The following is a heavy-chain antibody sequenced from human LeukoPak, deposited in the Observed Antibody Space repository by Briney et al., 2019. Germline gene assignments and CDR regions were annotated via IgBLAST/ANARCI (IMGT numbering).Heavy chain of an antibody. CDR2: VNPNSGNT. J-gene: IGHJ4*02. D-gene: IGHD3-16*02. Sequence: ASVKVSCKTSGYTFTIYDINWVREATGQGLECGGWVNPNSGNTGYKQSFQGRLTFTRDTSIGTAYMELSSLRPEDTAVYYRARGWETYRKEFDYWGQGTLVTVSA. CDR3: ARGWETYRKEFDY. CDR1: GYTFTIYD. V-gene: IGHV1-8*03.